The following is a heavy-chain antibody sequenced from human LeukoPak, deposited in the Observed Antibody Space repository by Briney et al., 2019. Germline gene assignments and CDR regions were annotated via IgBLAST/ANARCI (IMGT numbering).Heavy chain of an antibody. Sequence: SETLSLTCTVSGGSISSSSYYWGWIRQPPGKGLEWNGRIYYSGSTYYNPSIKSRVTISVDTSKNQFSLKLSSVTAADTAVYYCAKTGDIVVVPAAYYSDYWGQGTLVTVSS. CDR1: GGSISSSSYY. V-gene: IGHV4-39*07. CDR2: IYYSGST. D-gene: IGHD2-2*01. J-gene: IGHJ4*02. CDR3: AKTGDIVVVPAAYYSDY.